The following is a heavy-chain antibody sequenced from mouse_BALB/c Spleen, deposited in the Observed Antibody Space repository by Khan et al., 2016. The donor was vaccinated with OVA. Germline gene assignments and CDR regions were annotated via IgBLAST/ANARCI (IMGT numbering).Heavy chain of an antibody. J-gene: IGHJ4*01. CDR1: GFSLANYG. CDR3: ARQPYYHYNVMDY. V-gene: IGHV2-6-1*01. CDR2: MWGDGST. Sequence: QVQLKQSGPGLVAPSQSLSITCTISGFSLANYGVHWVRQPPGKGLEWLVLMWGDGSTSYTSALKSRLTISKDNSKSQVFLKMNSLQTDDTAMYFCARQPYYHYNVMDYWGQGTSGTVSS. D-gene: IGHD2-10*01.